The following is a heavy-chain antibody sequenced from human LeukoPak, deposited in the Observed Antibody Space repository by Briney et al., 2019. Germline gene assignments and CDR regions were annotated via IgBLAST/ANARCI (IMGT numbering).Heavy chain of an antibody. V-gene: IGHV1-46*01. CDR2: IIPTGGST. CDR1: GGTFSSYA. D-gene: IGHD6-19*01. Sequence: ASAKVSCKASGGTFSSYAISWVRQASGQGLEWMGMIIPTGGSTSYAHKFQGRVTMTRDTSTNTVYMELSSLRSEDTAVYYCARAYSGWSSDYWGQGTLVTVSS. J-gene: IGHJ4*02. CDR3: ARAYSGWSSDY.